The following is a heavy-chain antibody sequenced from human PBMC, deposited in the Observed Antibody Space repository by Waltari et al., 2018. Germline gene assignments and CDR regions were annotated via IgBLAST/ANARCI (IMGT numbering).Heavy chain of an antibody. D-gene: IGHD3-16*01. Sequence: QVQLVQSGAEVKKPGASVKVSCKASGYTFTSYDINWVRQATGQGLEWMGWMNPNRGNTGYAQQFQGRVTMTRNTSRSTAYMELSSLRSEDTAVYYCARGFSPLRRLGDWWFDPWGQGTLVTVSS. J-gene: IGHJ5*02. CDR3: ARGFSPLRRLGDWWFDP. CDR2: MNPNRGNT. V-gene: IGHV1-8*01. CDR1: GYTFTSYD.